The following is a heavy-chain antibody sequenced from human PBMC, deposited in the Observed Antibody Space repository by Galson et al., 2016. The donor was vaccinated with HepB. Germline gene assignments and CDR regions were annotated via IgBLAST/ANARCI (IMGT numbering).Heavy chain of an antibody. CDR2: ISSSSDII. Sequence: SLRLSCAASGFNFNTYGMNWVRQAPGKGLEWISFISSSSDIIHYADSVKGRFTISRDNAKNALYLQMNSLRDEDMAVYYCARNPEVNIILQHWGQGTLVTVSS. J-gene: IGHJ1*01. CDR3: ARNPEVNIILQH. CDR1: GFNFNTYG. V-gene: IGHV3-48*02. D-gene: IGHD2/OR15-2a*01.